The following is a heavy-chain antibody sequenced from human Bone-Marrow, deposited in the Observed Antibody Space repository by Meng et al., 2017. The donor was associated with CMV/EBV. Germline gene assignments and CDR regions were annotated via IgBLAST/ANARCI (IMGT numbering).Heavy chain of an antibody. CDR3: ARDDSGGIDV. Sequence: GSVKVSCKASGYTFTSYYMHWVRQAPGQGLEWMGIINPSGGSTSYEQKFQGRVTMTRDTSTRTVYMELSRLISEYTAVYYCARDDSGGIDVWGQGTMVTVSS. CDR2: INPSGGST. D-gene: IGHD3-10*01. J-gene: IGHJ6*02. CDR1: GYTFTSYY. V-gene: IGHV1-46*01.